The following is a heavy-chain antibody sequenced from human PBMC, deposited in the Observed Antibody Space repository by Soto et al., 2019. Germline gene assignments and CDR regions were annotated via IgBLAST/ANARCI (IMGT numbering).Heavy chain of an antibody. J-gene: IGHJ4*02. CDR1: GYTFTSYD. Sequence: QVQLEQSGAEVKKPGASVKVSCKASGYTFTSYDINWVRQAAGRGLEWMGWMNPNSGNTGYAQRFQGRVTMTRNTSMSTAYMELSSLRSEDTAVYYCARSLDPYGSGSRPFGYWGQGILVTVSS. CDR3: ARSLDPYGSGSRPFGY. CDR2: MNPNSGNT. V-gene: IGHV1-8*01. D-gene: IGHD3-10*01.